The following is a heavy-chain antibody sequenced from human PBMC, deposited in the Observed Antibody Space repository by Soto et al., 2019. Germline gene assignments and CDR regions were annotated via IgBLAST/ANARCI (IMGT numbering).Heavy chain of an antibody. CDR3: ASLSSTRDY. Sequence: SETLSLTCAVYGGSFSGYYWSWIRQPPGKGLEWIGEINHSGSTNYNPSLKSRVTISVDTSKNQFSLKLSSVTAADTAVYYCASLSSTRDYWGQGTLVTVSS. V-gene: IGHV4-34*01. J-gene: IGHJ4*02. D-gene: IGHD2-2*01. CDR2: INHSGST. CDR1: GGSFSGYY.